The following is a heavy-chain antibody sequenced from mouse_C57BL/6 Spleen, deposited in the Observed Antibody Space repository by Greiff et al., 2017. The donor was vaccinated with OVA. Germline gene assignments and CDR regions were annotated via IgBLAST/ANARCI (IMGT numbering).Heavy chain of an antibody. CDR1: GYSITSGYY. CDR2: ISYDGSN. J-gene: IGHJ2*01. V-gene: IGHV3-6*01. CDR3: ARDSNYHFDY. D-gene: IGHD2-5*01. Sequence: EVKLMESGPGLVKPSQSLSLTCSVTGYSITSGYYWNWIRQFPGNKLEWMGYISYDGSNNYNPSLKNRISITRDTSKNQFFLKLNSVTTEDTATYYCARDSNYHFDYWGQGTTLTVSS.